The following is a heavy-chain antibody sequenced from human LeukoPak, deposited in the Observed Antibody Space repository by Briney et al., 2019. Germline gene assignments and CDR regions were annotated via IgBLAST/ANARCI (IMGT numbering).Heavy chain of an antibody. Sequence: PGGSLRLSCAASGFTFSSYGMHWVRQAPGKGLEWVAFIRYDGSNKYYADSVKGRFTISRDNSKNTLYLQMNSLRAEDTAVYYCAKDFSGSYYMRGDAFDIWGQGTVVTVSS. V-gene: IGHV3-30*02. CDR2: IRYDGSNK. CDR3: AKDFSGSYYMRGDAFDI. CDR1: GFTFSSYG. J-gene: IGHJ3*02. D-gene: IGHD1-26*01.